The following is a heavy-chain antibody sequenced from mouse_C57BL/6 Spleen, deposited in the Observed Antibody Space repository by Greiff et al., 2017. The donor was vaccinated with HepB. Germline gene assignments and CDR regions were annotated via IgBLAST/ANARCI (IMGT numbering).Heavy chain of an antibody. CDR1: GYTFTDYN. Sequence: EVQLQQSGPELVKPGASVKIPCKASGYTFTDYNMDWVKQSHGKSLEWIGDINPNNGGTIYNQKFKGKATLTVDKSSSTAYMELRSLTSEDTAVYYCARISYFVEAMDYWGQGTSVTVSS. D-gene: IGHD2-10*01. CDR3: ARISYFVEAMDY. V-gene: IGHV1-18*01. CDR2: INPNNGGT. J-gene: IGHJ4*01.